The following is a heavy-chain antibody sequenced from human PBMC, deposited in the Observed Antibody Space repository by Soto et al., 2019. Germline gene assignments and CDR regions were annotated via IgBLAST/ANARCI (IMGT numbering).Heavy chain of an antibody. D-gene: IGHD2-2*01. CDR1: GGSISSSNW. J-gene: IGHJ4*02. Sequence: QVQLQESGPGLVMPSGTLSLTCAVSGGSISSSNWWSWVRQPPGKGLEWIGEIYHSGSTNYNPSLKSRVTISVDKSKNQFSLKLSSVTAADTAVYYCARDRNYCSSTSCYVLFDYWGQGTLVTVSS. CDR2: IYHSGST. CDR3: ARDRNYCSSTSCYVLFDY. V-gene: IGHV4-4*02.